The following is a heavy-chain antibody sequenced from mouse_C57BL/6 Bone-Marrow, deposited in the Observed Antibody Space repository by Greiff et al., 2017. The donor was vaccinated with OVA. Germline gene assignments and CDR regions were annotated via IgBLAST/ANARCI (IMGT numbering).Heavy chain of an antibody. Sequence: QVQLQQSGPELVKPGASVKISCKASGYAFSSSWMNWVKQRPGTGLEWIGRIYPGDGDTNYNGKFKGKATLTADKSSSTAYMQLSSLTSEDSAVYFCAGDYGNYLDYWGQGTTLTVSS. CDR3: AGDYGNYLDY. CDR1: GYAFSSSW. CDR2: IYPGDGDT. V-gene: IGHV1-82*01. D-gene: IGHD2-1*01. J-gene: IGHJ2*01.